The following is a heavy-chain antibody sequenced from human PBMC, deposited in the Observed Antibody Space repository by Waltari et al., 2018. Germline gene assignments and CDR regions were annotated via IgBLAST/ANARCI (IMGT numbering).Heavy chain of an antibody. CDR1: GGSISSSSYY. CDR3: ARYNWNAPHVDY. V-gene: IGHV4-39*01. CDR2: IYYRGST. J-gene: IGHJ4*02. Sequence: QLQLQASGPGLVKPSENLSLTCTVSGGSISSSSYYWGWIRQPPGKGLEWIGSIYYRGSTYCNPSLKSRVTISVDTPKNQFSLRLSSVTAADTAVYYGARYNWNAPHVDYWGQGTLVTVSS. D-gene: IGHD1-1*01.